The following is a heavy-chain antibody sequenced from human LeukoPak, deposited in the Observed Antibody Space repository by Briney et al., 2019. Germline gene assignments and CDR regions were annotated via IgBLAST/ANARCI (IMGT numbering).Heavy chain of an antibody. CDR1: GGSISSSSYY. V-gene: IGHV4-39*07. CDR2: IYYSGST. Sequence: SETLSLTCTVSGGSISSSSYYWGWIRQPPGKGLEWIGSIYYSGSTYYNPSLKSRVTISVDTSKNQFSLKLSSVTAADTAVYYCAKVGRGELRFDYWGQGTLVTVSS. J-gene: IGHJ4*02. D-gene: IGHD1-26*01. CDR3: AKVGRGELRFDY.